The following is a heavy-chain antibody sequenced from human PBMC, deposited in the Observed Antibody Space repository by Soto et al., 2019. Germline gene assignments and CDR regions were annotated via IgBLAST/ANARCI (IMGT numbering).Heavy chain of an antibody. Sequence: LRLSCAASGFTFSSYGMHWVRQAPGKGLEWVAVIWYDGSNKYYADSVKGRFTISRDNSKNTLYLQMNSLRAEDTAVYYCARDLQRFYYYGMDVWGQGTTVTVSS. J-gene: IGHJ6*02. CDR3: ARDLQRFYYYGMDV. CDR1: GFTFSSYG. CDR2: IWYDGSNK. V-gene: IGHV3-33*01. D-gene: IGHD5-18*01.